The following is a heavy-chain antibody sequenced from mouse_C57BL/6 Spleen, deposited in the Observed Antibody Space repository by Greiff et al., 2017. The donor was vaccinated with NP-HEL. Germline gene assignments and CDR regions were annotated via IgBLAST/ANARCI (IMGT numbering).Heavy chain of an antibody. D-gene: IGHD1-1*01. CDR2: FYPGSGSI. V-gene: IGHV1-62-2*01. J-gene: IGHJ3*01. CDR1: GYTFTEYT. CDR3: ARHEGIYYYGSSSAWFAY. Sequence: VKLMESGAELVKPGASVKLSCKASGYTFTEYTIHWVKQRSGQGLEWIGWFYPGSGSIKYNEKFKDKATLTADKSSSTVYMELSRLTSEDSAVYFRARHEGIYYYGSSSAWFAYWGQGTLVTVSA.